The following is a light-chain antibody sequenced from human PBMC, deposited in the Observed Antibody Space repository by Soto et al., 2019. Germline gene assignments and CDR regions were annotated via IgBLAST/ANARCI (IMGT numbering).Light chain of an antibody. Sequence: DIQMTQSPSSLSASVVDRVTITCRASQSIISNLNWYQQKPGKVPKLLIYAASSLQSGVPSRFSGSGSGTDFTLTISSLQPEDFATYYCQHSYRSPPTFGQGTKGDIK. CDR2: AAS. V-gene: IGKV1-39*01. J-gene: IGKJ1*01. CDR3: QHSYRSPPT. CDR1: QSIISN.